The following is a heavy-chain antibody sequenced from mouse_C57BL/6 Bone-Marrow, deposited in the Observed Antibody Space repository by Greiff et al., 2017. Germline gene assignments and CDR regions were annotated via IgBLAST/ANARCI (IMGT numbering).Heavy chain of an antibody. J-gene: IGHJ1*03. CDR2: IWWDDDK. CDR3: ARDYYGSSIWYFDV. Sequence: QVTLKVSGPGILQPSQTLSLTCSFSGFSLRTFGMGVGWIRQPSGKGLEWLAHIWWDDDKYYNPALKSRLTISKDTSKNQVFLKIANVDTADTSTYYCARDYYGSSIWYFDVWGTGTTVTVSS. D-gene: IGHD1-1*01. V-gene: IGHV8-8*01. CDR1: GFSLRTFGMG.